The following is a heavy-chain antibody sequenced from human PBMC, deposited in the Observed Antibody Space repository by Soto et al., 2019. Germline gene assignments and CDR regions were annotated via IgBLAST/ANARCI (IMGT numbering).Heavy chain of an antibody. CDR2: ITPDGTEQ. D-gene: IGHD1-26*01. V-gene: IGHV3-30*18. CDR1: GFTFTTYA. J-gene: IGHJ2*01. Sequence: QVQLMESGGGVVQPGRSLRLSCAASGFTFTTYAMHWVRQAPGKGLEWVAVITPDGTEQYYADSVKGRFTISRDNSKNTLYLQMNSLGLEDMSIYHCAKRGILGAQGMAYFDLWGRGTLVTVSS. CDR3: AKRGILGAQGMAYFDL.